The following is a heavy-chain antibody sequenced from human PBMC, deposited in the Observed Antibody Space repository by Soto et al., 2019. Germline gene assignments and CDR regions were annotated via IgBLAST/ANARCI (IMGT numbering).Heavy chain of an antibody. CDR2: IYHSGTT. CDR1: GASVSTVNHY. V-gene: IGHV4-39*01. J-gene: IGHJ5*02. D-gene: IGHD1-26*01. Sequence: SETLSLTCTVSGASVSTVNHYWGWIRQPPGKAPEWIGCIYHSGTTYHNPSLESRVTISVDTSKNQFSLKLSSVTAADTAVYYCATQEAGGSYGDTFDPWGQGTLVTVSS. CDR3: ATQEAGGSYGDTFDP.